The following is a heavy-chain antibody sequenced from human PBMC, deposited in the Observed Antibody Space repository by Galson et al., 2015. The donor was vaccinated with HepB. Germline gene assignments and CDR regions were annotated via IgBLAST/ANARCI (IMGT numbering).Heavy chain of an antibody. CDR3: VRDAGRYCSGASCYPGYDY. D-gene: IGHD2-15*01. V-gene: IGHV1-18*01. CDR1: GYTFISYG. CDR2: ISTYNGNT. Sequence: SVKVSCKASGYTFISYGVIWVRQAPGQGLEWMGWISTYNGNTKCAQKFQGRVTMTTDTSTSTAYMDLRSLRSDDTAVYYCVRDAGRYCSGASCYPGYDYWGQGTLVTVSS. J-gene: IGHJ4*02.